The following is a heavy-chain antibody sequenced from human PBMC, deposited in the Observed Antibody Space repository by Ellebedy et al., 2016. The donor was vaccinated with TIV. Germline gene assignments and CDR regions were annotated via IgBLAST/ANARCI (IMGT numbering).Heavy chain of an antibody. CDR1: GGSIGSYY. Sequence: SETLSLXXTVSGGSIGSYYWSWIRQPPGKGLEWIGCIDDSGRTNYNSSLKSRVTISVDTSKNQFSLKLTSLTAADTAVYYCARDRMYYYDSSGSYQYYGMDVWGQGTTVTVSS. CDR2: IDDSGRT. CDR3: ARDRMYYYDSSGSYQYYGMDV. D-gene: IGHD3-22*01. J-gene: IGHJ6*02. V-gene: IGHV4-59*13.